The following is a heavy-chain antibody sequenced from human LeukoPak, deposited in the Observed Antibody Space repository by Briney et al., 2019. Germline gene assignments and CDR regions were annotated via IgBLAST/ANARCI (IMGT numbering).Heavy chain of an antibody. J-gene: IGHJ5*02. D-gene: IGHD5-24*01. CDR1: GFTFTTYA. CDR3: TRMSREAPGLPDL. CDR2: ISGHGTST. V-gene: IGHV3-74*01. Sequence: GGSLRLSCAASGFTFTTYAMAWVRHGPGKGLEWVSFISGHGTSTYYADSVKGRFTISRDNAKNTLYLQIGSLRADDTAVYYCTRMSREAPGLPDLWGQGTLVTVSS.